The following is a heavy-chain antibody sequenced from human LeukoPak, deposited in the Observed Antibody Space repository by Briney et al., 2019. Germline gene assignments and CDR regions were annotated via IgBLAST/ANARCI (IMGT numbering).Heavy chain of an antibody. D-gene: IGHD3-3*01. Sequence: GGSLRLSCAASGFSVSSNYMSWVRQAPGKGLEWVSAISGSGGSTYYADSVKGRFTISRDNSKNTLYLQMDSLRAEDTAVYYCAKLITGFWSGYYPYYFDYWGQGTLVTVSS. CDR1: GFSVSSNY. CDR2: ISGSGGST. CDR3: AKLITGFWSGYYPYYFDY. J-gene: IGHJ4*02. V-gene: IGHV3-23*01.